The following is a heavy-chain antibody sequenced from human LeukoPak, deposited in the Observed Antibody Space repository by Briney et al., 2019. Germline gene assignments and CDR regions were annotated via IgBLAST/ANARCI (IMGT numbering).Heavy chain of an antibody. V-gene: IGHV4-59*01. Sequence: SETLSLTCTVSGGSTSSSYWSWIRQPPGKGLEWIGYIYYSGSTNYNPSLKSRVTISVDTSKNQFSLKLSSVTAADTAVYYCARGSRSIAVAGDFDYWGQGTLVTVSS. CDR1: GGSTSSSY. CDR2: IYYSGST. D-gene: IGHD6-19*01. CDR3: ARGSRSIAVAGDFDY. J-gene: IGHJ4*02.